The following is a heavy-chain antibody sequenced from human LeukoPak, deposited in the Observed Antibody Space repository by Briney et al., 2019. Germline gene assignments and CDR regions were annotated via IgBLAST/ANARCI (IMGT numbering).Heavy chain of an antibody. CDR2: IYYSVST. D-gene: IGHD3-10*01. J-gene: IGHJ5*02. CDR1: GDSITNTIYY. V-gene: IGHV4-39*07. CDR3: AREGRYYDSGSYGFDP. Sequence: SETLSLTCTVSGDSITNTIYYWGWIRQPPGKGLEWIGGIYYSVSTYYNPSLRSRVTISLDTSKNQFFLRLSSVTAADTAMYYCAREGRYYDSGSYGFDPWGQGTLVTVSS.